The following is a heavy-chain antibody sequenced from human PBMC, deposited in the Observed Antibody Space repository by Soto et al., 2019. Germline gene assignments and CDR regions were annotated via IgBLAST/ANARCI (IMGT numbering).Heavy chain of an antibody. CDR1: GGSITSSSYY. CDR3: ASPAGADHTFDY. Sequence: QLQLQESGPGLVKPSETLSLTCAVSGGSITSSSYYWGWIRQAPGRGLEWIGTVYYGGSTYYNPYLSSRVTISADTSKNKLSLNLRSVTAADTAVYYCASPAGADHTFDYWGQGILVTVSS. V-gene: IGHV4-39*01. CDR2: VYYGGST. J-gene: IGHJ4*02.